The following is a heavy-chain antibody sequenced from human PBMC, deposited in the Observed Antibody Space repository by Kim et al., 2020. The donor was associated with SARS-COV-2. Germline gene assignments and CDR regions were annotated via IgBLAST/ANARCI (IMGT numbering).Heavy chain of an antibody. J-gene: IGHJ3*02. D-gene: IGHD2-15*01. CDR3: AKRAVVVAAPLQTGAFDI. Sequence: GPFTISRDKSKNTLYLQMNRLRAEDTAVYYCAKRAVVVAAPLQTGAFDIWGQGTLVTVSS. V-gene: IGHV3-23*01.